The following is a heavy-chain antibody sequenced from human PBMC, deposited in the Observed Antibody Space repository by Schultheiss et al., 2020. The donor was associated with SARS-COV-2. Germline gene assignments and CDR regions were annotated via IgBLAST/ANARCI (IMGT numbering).Heavy chain of an antibody. Sequence: SETLSLTCAVYGGSFSGYYWSWIRQPPGKGLEWIGEINHSGSTNYNPSLKSRVTISVDTSKNQFSLKLSSVTAADTAVYYCARDRMVVAATNYYYFGMDVWGQGTTITVSS. CDR3: ARDRMVVAATNYYYFGMDV. V-gene: IGHV4-34*01. CDR1: GGSFSGYY. CDR2: INHSGST. J-gene: IGHJ6*02. D-gene: IGHD2-15*01.